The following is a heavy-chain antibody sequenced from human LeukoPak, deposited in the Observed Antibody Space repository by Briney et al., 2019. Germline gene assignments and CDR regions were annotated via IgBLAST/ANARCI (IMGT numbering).Heavy chain of an antibody. V-gene: IGHV4-39*07. CDR3: ARGQWLVHGVDY. Sequence: PSETLSLTCTVSGGSISRSNYYWGWIHQPPGKGLEWIASIYYSGTTYYNPSLKSRVTISVDTSKNQFSLKLTSVTAADTAVYYCARGQWLVHGVDYWGQGTLFTVSS. D-gene: IGHD6-19*01. CDR2: IYYSGTT. CDR1: GGSISRSNYY. J-gene: IGHJ4*02.